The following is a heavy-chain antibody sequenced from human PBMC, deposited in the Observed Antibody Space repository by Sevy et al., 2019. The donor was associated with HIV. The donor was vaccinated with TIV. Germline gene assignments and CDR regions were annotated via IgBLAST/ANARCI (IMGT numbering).Heavy chain of an antibody. V-gene: IGHV3-73*01. D-gene: IGHD2-2*03. CDR1: GFTFSGSA. CDR3: TTYLGYCRSTSCHYYFDN. CDR2: IRMKANSYAT. J-gene: IGHJ4*02. Sequence: GGSLRLSCAASGFTFSGSALHWVRQASGKGLEWVGRIRMKANSYATAYAASVKGRFTISRDYSKNSAYLQMNSLKTEDTAVYYCTTYLGYCRSTSCHYYFDNWGQGTLVTVSS.